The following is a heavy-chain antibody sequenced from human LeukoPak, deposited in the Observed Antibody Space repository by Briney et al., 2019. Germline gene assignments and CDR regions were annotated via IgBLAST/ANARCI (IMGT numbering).Heavy chain of an antibody. Sequence: PGGSLRLSCTASGFTFGDYAMSWVRQAPGKGLEWVGFIRSKTYGGTTEYAASVRGRFTISRDESKSIAYLQMNSLKTEDTAVYYCTRSEYAYYYYYMDVWGKGTTVTVSS. J-gene: IGHJ6*03. CDR1: GFTFGDYA. CDR2: IRSKTYGGTT. D-gene: IGHD2/OR15-2a*01. CDR3: TRSEYAYYYYYMDV. V-gene: IGHV3-49*04.